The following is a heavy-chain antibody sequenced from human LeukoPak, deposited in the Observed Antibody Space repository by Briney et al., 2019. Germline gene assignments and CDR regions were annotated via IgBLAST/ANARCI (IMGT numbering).Heavy chain of an antibody. D-gene: IGHD1-14*01. J-gene: IGHJ4*02. CDR3: ARTGNLDY. CDR2: IKEDGSEK. CDR1: GFTFSSYW. V-gene: IGHV3-7*01. Sequence: GGSLRLSCEASGFTFSSYWMSWVRQAPGKGLEWVANIKEDGSEKYYVDSVKGRFTISRDNAKNSLYLQMNSLRAEDTAVYYCARTGNLDYWGQGTLVTVSS.